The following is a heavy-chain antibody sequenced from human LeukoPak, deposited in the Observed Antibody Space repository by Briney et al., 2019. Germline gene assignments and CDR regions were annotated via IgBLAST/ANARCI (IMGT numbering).Heavy chain of an antibody. CDR2: INSDGSST. CDR3: AKSDCGGDCYSFAFDI. Sequence: GGSLRLSCAASGFTFSSYWMHWVRQAPGKGLVWVSRINSDGSSTNYADSVKGRFTISRDNSKNTLYLQMNSLRAEDTAVYYCAKSDCGGDCYSFAFDIWGQGTMVTVSS. J-gene: IGHJ3*02. V-gene: IGHV3-74*01. D-gene: IGHD2-21*02. CDR1: GFTFSSYW.